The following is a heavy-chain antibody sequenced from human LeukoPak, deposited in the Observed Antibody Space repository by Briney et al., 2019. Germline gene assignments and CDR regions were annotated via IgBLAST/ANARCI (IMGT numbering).Heavy chain of an antibody. CDR1: GFTFSSYA. D-gene: IGHD3-10*01. Sequence: PGGSLRLSCAASGFTFSSYAMHGVRHPPAKGLEYGSAISRNGGSTYYANSLKGRFTISRDNPKSTLYRQMGRLRAEDMAAYYGARDGPYGSGSTGIDYWGQGTLVTVSS. CDR2: ISRNGGST. CDR3: ARDGPYGSGSTGIDY. J-gene: IGHJ4*02. V-gene: IGHV3-64*01.